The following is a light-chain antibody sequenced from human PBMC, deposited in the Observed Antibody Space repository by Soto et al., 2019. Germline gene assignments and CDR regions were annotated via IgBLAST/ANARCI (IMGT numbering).Light chain of an antibody. CDR1: QSVSSN. J-gene: IGKJ1*01. CDR2: GAF. V-gene: IGKV3-15*01. Sequence: EIVMTQSPVTLSVSPGERATLSCRASQSVSSNLAWYQQKPGQAPSLLIYGAFTRATGIPARLSGTGSGTKSPSPISSLRSEDFELYYCQWFIAWPLRFGQGTRWTS. CDR3: QWFIAWPLR.